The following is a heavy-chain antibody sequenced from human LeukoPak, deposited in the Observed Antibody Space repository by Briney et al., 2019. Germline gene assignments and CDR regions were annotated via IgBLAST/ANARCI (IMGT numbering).Heavy chain of an antibody. Sequence: GGSLRLSCAASGFTVSNNYMTWVRQAPGKGLEWVSLISTGGSPYYTDSVKGRFTISRDNSKNTLFLQMNSLRAEDTAVYYCVRGFRGYSFDYWGQGTQVTVSS. J-gene: IGHJ4*02. CDR3: VRGFRGYSFDY. CDR2: ISTGGSP. CDR1: GFTVSNNY. V-gene: IGHV3-53*01.